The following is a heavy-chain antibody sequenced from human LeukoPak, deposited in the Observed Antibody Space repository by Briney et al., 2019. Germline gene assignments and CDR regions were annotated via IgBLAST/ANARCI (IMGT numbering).Heavy chain of an antibody. CDR2: IGISSGNT. V-gene: IGHV3-48*01. D-gene: IGHD5-24*01. CDR1: GFRVSGYG. CDR3: ARDYKYAFDN. J-gene: IGHJ4*02. Sequence: GGSMRLSCAASGFRVSGYGMNWVRQATGKGLEWISYIGISSGNTNYADSVKGRFTISGDKAKNSLYLQMNSLRVEDTAVYYCARDYKYAFDNWGQGTLVTVSS.